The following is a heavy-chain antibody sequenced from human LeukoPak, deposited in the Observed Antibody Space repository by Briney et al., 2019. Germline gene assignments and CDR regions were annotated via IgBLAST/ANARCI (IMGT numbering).Heavy chain of an antibody. CDR3: ARYVRNPGTFYLDY. CDR1: RGSITSDY. J-gene: IGHJ4*02. V-gene: IGHV4-59*01. Sequence: SETLSLTCTISRGSITSDYWSWIRQPPGKGLEWIGFIYYSGSTQLQPSLQSRVTMSVDTSRSQFSLNLVSVTAADTAVYYCARYVRNPGTFYLDYWGQGILVTVSS. CDR2: IYYSGST. D-gene: IGHD3-10*02.